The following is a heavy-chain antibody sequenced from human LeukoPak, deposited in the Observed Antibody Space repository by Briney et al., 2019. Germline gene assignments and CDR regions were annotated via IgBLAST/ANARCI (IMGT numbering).Heavy chain of an antibody. J-gene: IGHJ3*01. D-gene: IGHD2-8*01. CDR1: GFSLRNFW. V-gene: IGHV3-7*01. CDR2: IREDGSEK. CDR3: ARKNGLDF. Sequence: GGSLRLSCAASGFSLRNFWMSWVRQAPGKGLEWVANIREDGSEKYYVDSVKGRFTISRDNAKNPLTLQMNGLRAEDTAVYYCARKNGLDFWGQGTMVIVSP.